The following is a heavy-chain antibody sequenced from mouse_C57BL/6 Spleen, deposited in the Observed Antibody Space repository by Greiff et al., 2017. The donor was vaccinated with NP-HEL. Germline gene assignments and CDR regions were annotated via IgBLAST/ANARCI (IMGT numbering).Heavy chain of an antibody. Sequence: VQLQQSGAELVKPGASVKMSCKASGYTFTSYWITWVKQRPGQGLEWIGDIYPGSGSTNYNEKFKSKATLTVDTSSSTAYMQLSSLTSEDSAVYYCARNQDYYGYYVYAMDYWGQGTSVTVSS. CDR3: ARNQDYYGYYVYAMDY. V-gene: IGHV1-55*01. D-gene: IGHD2-1*01. CDR2: IYPGSGST. CDR1: GYTFTSYW. J-gene: IGHJ4*01.